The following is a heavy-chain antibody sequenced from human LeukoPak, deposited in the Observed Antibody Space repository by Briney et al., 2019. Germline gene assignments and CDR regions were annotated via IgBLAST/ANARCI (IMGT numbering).Heavy chain of an antibody. J-gene: IGHJ4*02. CDR2: ISSSGSTI. Sequence: GGSLRLSCAASGFTFSSYEMNWVRQAPGKGLEWVSYISSSGSTIYYADSVKGRFTISRDNAKNSLYLQMNSLRAEDTAVYYCARVSGYSGYDYGEGYFDYWGEATLVTVSS. CDR1: GFTFSSYE. V-gene: IGHV3-48*03. CDR3: ARVSGYSGYDYGEGYFDY. D-gene: IGHD5-12*01.